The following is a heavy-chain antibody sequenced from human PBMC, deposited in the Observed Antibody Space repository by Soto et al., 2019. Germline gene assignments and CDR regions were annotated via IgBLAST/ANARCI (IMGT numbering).Heavy chain of an antibody. CDR1: GGSFSGYY. V-gene: IGHV4-34*01. J-gene: IGHJ5*02. D-gene: IGHD6-25*01. CDR2: INHSGST. Sequence: PSETLSLTCAVSGGSFSGYYWSWIRQPPGKGLEWIGEINHSGSTNYNPSLKSRVTISVDTSKNQFSLKLSSVTAADTAVYYCARTRLRVRNWFDPWGQGTLVTVSS. CDR3: ARTRLRVRNWFDP.